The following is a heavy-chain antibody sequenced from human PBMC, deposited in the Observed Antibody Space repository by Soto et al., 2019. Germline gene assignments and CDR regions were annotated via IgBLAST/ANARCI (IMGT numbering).Heavy chain of an antibody. CDR2: IWYDGSNK. V-gene: IGHV3-33*01. Sequence: PGGSLRLSCAASGFTFSSYGMHWVRQAPGKGLEWVAVIWYDGSNKYYADSVKGRFTISRDNSKNTLYLQMNSLRAEDTAVYYCARDWDYYGSGSYRRDWFDPWGQGTLVTVSS. CDR3: ARDWDYYGSGSYRRDWFDP. D-gene: IGHD3-10*01. CDR1: GFTFSSYG. J-gene: IGHJ5*02.